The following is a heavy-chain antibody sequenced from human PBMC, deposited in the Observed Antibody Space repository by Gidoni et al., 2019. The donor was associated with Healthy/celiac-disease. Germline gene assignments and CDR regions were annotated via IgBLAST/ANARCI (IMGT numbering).Heavy chain of an antibody. Sequence: EVQLLESVGGLVQPGGSLSLSCAASGFTFSSYAMSWVRQAPGKGLEWVSAISGSGGSTYYADSVKGRFTISRDNSKNTLYLQMNSLRAEDTAVYYCAKTSKQWLVYDAFDIWGQGTMVTVSS. CDR3: AKTSKQWLVYDAFDI. CDR1: GFTFSSYA. J-gene: IGHJ3*02. CDR2: ISGSGGST. D-gene: IGHD6-19*01. V-gene: IGHV3-23*01.